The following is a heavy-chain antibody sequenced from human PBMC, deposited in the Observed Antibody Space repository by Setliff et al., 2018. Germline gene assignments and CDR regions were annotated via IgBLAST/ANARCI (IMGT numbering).Heavy chain of an antibody. Sequence: SETLSLTCTVSGGSISSYYWSWIRQPAGKGLGWIGHIYIGGSANYNPSLKSRVTMSIDTSKNQFSLKLNSVTAADIAVYYCAREQWLDPPGYYYMDVWAKGTTVTSP. D-gene: IGHD6-19*01. CDR1: GGSISSYY. J-gene: IGHJ6*03. V-gene: IGHV4-4*07. CDR2: IYIGGSA. CDR3: AREQWLDPPGYYYMDV.